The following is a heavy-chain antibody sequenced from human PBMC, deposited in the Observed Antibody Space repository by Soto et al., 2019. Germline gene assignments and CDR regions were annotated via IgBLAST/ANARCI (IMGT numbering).Heavy chain of an antibody. CDR3: AKQYYYDSSGYQSYYYGMDV. V-gene: IGHV1-69*12. CDR2: VMPLFGTS. D-gene: IGHD3-22*01. Sequence: QVQLVQSGAEVKNPGSSVKVSCKASGGTFSRYAVSWVRQAPGQGLEWMGGVMPLFGTSNYAQKSQGRVTITADESTSTAYMELSSLRSEDTAVYYCAKQYYYDSSGYQSYYYGMDVWGQGTTVTVSS. CDR1: GGTFSRYA. J-gene: IGHJ6*02.